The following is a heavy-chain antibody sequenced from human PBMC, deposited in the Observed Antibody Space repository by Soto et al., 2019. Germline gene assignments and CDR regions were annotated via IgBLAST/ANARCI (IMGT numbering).Heavy chain of an antibody. CDR3: ARESTSGLDD. D-gene: IGHD2-2*01. CDR2: VIPILTVA. J-gene: IGHJ4*02. Sequence: QVQLVQSGAEVTKPGSSVKVSCQTSGGSFGIYPISWVRQAPGQGLEWVGRVIPILTVANSTQKLHGRLTLTADKSTTTAYMELSRLTSEDTAVDYCARESTSGLDDRSQGTLGTVSS. CDR1: GGSFGIYP. V-gene: IGHV1-69*04.